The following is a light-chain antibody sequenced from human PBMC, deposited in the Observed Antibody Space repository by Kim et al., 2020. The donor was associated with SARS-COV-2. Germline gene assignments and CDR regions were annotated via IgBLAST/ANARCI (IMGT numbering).Light chain of an antibody. Sequence: ASVGDGVTSTCRASRPIGSDVNGYYQKPGQAPKILIYRESKLLSGVPLRFSGNASGSESTLTISNLQREDFGTYYCQQGYTPPLTFGGGTKVDIK. CDR2: RES. CDR1: RPIGSD. V-gene: IGKV1-39*01. CDR3: QQGYTPPLT. J-gene: IGKJ4*01.